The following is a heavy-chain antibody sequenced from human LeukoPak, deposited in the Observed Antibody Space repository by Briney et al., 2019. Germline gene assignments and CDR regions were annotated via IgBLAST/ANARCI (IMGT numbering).Heavy chain of an antibody. Sequence: GGSLRLSCAASGFTFDDYAVHWVRQAPGKGLEWDSGISWNSGSIGYADSVKGRFTISRDNAKNSLYLQMNSLRAEDTALYYCAKDSRAAAGTVGYWGQGTLVTVSS. CDR3: AKDSRAAAGTVGY. D-gene: IGHD6-13*01. CDR2: ISWNSGSI. V-gene: IGHV3-9*01. J-gene: IGHJ4*02. CDR1: GFTFDDYA.